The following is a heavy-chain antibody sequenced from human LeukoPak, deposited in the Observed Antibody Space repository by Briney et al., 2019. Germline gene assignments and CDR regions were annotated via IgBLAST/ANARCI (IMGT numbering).Heavy chain of an antibody. D-gene: IGHD4-11*01. V-gene: IGHV3-7*05. CDR3: ATDSYSKGDY. CDR1: GXTFSNYW. J-gene: IGHJ4*02. CDR2: IKQDGSEN. Sequence: GGSLGLSCAASGXTFSNYWMSWVRQAPGKGLEWVANIKQDGSENNYVGSVKGRFTISRDNAKSLLYLQMNSLRAEDTALYYCATDSYSKGDYWGQGTLVTVSS.